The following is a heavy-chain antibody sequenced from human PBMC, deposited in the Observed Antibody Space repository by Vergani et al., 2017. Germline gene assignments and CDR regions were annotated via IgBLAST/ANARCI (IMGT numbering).Heavy chain of an antibody. Sequence: QAQLVESGGGVVQPGRSLRLSCAASGFTFSSYGMHWVRQAPGKGLEWGAVISYDGSNKYYADSVKGRFTISRDNSKNTLYLQMNSLRAEDTAVYYCARASGGLDYWGQGTLVTVSS. D-gene: IGHD1-14*01. CDR3: ARASGGLDY. J-gene: IGHJ4*02. CDR2: ISYDGSNK. V-gene: IGHV3-30*03. CDR1: GFTFSSYG.